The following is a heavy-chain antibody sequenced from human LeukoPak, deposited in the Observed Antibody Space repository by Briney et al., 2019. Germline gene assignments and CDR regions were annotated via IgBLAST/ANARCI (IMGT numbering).Heavy chain of an antibody. Sequence: GASVKVSCRVSGYTLTALSMHWVRQAPGKGLEWMGGFDPEDGETISAQKFQGRVTMTEDTSTDTAYMELSSLKSEDTAMYYCTMCISVSCPIFDYWGQGSLVTVSS. CDR2: FDPEDGET. CDR3: TMCISVSCPIFDY. CDR1: GYTLTALS. V-gene: IGHV1-24*01. J-gene: IGHJ4*02. D-gene: IGHD2-2*01.